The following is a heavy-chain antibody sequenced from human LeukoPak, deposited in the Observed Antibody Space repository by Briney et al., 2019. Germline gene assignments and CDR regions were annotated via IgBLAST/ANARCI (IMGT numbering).Heavy chain of an antibody. Sequence: SGGSLRLSCAASGFTFSSYSMNWVRQAPGKGLEWVSSISSRSYYIYYADSVKGRFTISRDNAKNSLYLQMNSLRAEDTAVYYCARDLTWNDVSGYWGQGTLATVSS. J-gene: IGHJ4*02. CDR3: ARDLTWNDVSGY. CDR2: ISSRSYYI. CDR1: GFTFSSYS. V-gene: IGHV3-21*01. D-gene: IGHD1-1*01.